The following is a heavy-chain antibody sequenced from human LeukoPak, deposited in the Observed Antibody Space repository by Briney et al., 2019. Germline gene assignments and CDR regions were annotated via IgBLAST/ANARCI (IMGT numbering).Heavy chain of an antibody. CDR1: GYTFTSYG. CDR3: AREAGYCSSTSCHTDEYYYYGMDV. D-gene: IGHD2-2*02. CDR2: ISAYNGNT. V-gene: IGHV1-18*01. Sequence: SVKVSCKASGYTFTSYGISWVRQAPGQGLEWMGWISAYNGNTNYAQKLQGRVTITADESTSTAYMELSSLRSEDTAVYYCAREAGYCSSTSCHTDEYYYYGMDVWGQGTTVTVSS. J-gene: IGHJ6*02.